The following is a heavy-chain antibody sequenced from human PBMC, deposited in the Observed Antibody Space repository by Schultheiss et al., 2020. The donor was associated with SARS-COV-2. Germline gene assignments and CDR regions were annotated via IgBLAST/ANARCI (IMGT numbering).Heavy chain of an antibody. CDR2: VFYRGNT. J-gene: IGHJ4*02. CDR3: ARVSLSAPYYFDY. Sequence: TLSLTCSVSGGSIHNYYWTWMRQPPGKGLEWIGYVFYRGNTNYNPSLKSRVTISVDTSKNQFSLRMRSVTAADTAVYYCARVSLSAPYYFDYWGQGILVTDSS. CDR1: GGSIHNYY. V-gene: IGHV4-59*01.